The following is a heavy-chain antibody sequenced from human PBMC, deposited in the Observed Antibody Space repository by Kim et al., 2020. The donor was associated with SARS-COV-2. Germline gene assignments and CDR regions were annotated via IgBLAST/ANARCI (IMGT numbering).Heavy chain of an antibody. Sequence: ASVKVSCKASGYTFTSYGISWVRQAPGQGLEWMGWISAYNGNTNYAQKLQGRVTMTTDTSTSTAYMELRSLRSDDTAVYYCARERVVTAIWYRGDAFDIWGQGTMVTVSS. V-gene: IGHV1-18*01. D-gene: IGHD2-21*02. J-gene: IGHJ3*02. CDR3: ARERVVTAIWYRGDAFDI. CDR1: GYTFTSYG. CDR2: ISAYNGNT.